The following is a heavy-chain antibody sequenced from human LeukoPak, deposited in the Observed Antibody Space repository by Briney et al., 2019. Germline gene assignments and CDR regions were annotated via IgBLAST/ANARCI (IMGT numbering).Heavy chain of an antibody. CDR2: IYSGGST. Sequence: GGSLRLSCAASGFIVSSNYMSWVRQAPGKGLEWVSLIYSGGSTYYADSVEGRFTISRDNSKNTLYFQMNSLRAEDTAVYYCARRYCSDGICSHYGFDIWGQGTMVTVSS. J-gene: IGHJ3*02. CDR1: GFIVSSNY. V-gene: IGHV3-66*04. D-gene: IGHD2-15*01. CDR3: ARRYCSDGICSHYGFDI.